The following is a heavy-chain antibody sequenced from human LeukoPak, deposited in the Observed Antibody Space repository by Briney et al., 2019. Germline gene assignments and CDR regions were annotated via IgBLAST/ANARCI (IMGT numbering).Heavy chain of an antibody. J-gene: IGHJ4*02. D-gene: IGHD2-15*01. CDR3: VRESRSSGGSR. CDR1: GFTFSSYW. Sequence: PGGSLRPSCAASGFTFSSYWMSWVRQAPGKGLEWVANIKQDGSQKNYVDSLKGRFTISRDNAKNSLYLQMNGLRAEDTAVYYCVRESRSSGGSRWGQGTLVTVSS. V-gene: IGHV3-7*01. CDR2: IKQDGSQK.